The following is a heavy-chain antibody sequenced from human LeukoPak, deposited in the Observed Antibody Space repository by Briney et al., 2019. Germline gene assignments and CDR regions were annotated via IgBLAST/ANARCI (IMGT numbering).Heavy chain of an antibody. CDR2: ISAYNTNT. D-gene: IGHD2-2*01. J-gene: IGHJ4*02. CDR3: AREYCSSSSCYSPDY. Sequence: ASGTVSCTAAVYTFTIYGISWVRQAPGQGLEWMGWISAYNTNTSYAQKLQGRVTMTTDTSTSTAYMELMSLRSDDTALYYCAREYCSSSSCYSPDYWGQGTLVTVSS. V-gene: IGHV1-18*01. CDR1: VYTFTIYG.